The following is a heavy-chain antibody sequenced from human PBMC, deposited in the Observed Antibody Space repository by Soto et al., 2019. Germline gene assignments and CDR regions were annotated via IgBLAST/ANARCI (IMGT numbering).Heavy chain of an antibody. V-gene: IGHV3-30-3*01. CDR2: ISYDGSNK. CDR1: GFTFSSYP. D-gene: IGHD5-12*01. Sequence: QVQLVESGGGVVQPGRSLRLSCAASGFTFSSYPMHWVRQAPGKGLEWVAVISYDGSNKYYADSVKGRFTISRDNSKNTLYLQMNSRRTEDTAVYYCARDRHSGHDPTCFFDCWGQGTLVTVSS. J-gene: IGHJ4*02. CDR3: ARDRHSGHDPTCFFDC.